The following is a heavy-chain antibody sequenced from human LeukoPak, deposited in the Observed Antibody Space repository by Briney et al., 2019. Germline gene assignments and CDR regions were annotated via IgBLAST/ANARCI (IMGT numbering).Heavy chain of an antibody. J-gene: IGHJ3*02. CDR1: GFSFSSYE. CDR3: AREPLSVYTVNHAFDI. V-gene: IGHV3-48*03. Sequence: GGSLRLSCAASGFSFSSYEMNWVRRAPGKGLEWVSYISSRGGTTYYADSVKGRFTISRDNAKDSLYLQMNSLRVEDTAVYYCAREPLSVYTVNHAFDIWGQGTMVTVSS. CDR2: ISSRGGTT. D-gene: IGHD4-17*01.